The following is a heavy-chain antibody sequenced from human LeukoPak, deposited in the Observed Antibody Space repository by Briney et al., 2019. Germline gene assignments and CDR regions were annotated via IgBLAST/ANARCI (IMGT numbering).Heavy chain of an antibody. Sequence: SETLSLTCTVSGGSISSGDYYWSWIRQPPGKGLEWIGYIYYSGSTYYNPSLKSRVTISVDTSKNQFSLKLSSVTAADTAVYYCARDRGSSTALGLYYYYGMDVWGQGTTVTVSS. J-gene: IGHJ6*02. CDR1: GGSISSGDYY. CDR3: ARDRGSSTALGLYYYYGMDV. V-gene: IGHV4-30-4*01. D-gene: IGHD2-2*01. CDR2: IYYSGST.